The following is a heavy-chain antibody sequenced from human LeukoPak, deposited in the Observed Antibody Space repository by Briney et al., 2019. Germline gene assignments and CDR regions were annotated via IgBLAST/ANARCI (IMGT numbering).Heavy chain of an antibody. CDR2: ISSSSSTI. J-gene: IGHJ6*02. Sequence: QPGGSLRLSCAASGFTFSSYSMNWVRQAPGKGLEWVSYISSSSSTIYFADSVKGRFTISRDNAKNSLYLQMNSLRAEDTAVYYCARLAGRDYYGMDVWGQGTTVTASS. CDR3: ARLAGRDYYGMDV. V-gene: IGHV3-48*04. CDR1: GFTFSSYS.